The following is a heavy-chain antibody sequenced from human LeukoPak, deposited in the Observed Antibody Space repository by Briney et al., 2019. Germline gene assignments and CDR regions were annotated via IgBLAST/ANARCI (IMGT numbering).Heavy chain of an antibody. V-gene: IGHV4-34*01. CDR1: GFIYSVYW. CDR2: INHSGST. CDR3: AREWDMAFDI. J-gene: IGHJ3*02. Sequence: GSLRLSCATSGFIYSVYWMSWIRQPPGKGLEWIGEINHSGSTNYNPSLKSRVTISVDTSKNQFSLKLSSVTAADTAVYYCAREWDMAFDIWGQGTMVTVSS. D-gene: IGHD2-15*01.